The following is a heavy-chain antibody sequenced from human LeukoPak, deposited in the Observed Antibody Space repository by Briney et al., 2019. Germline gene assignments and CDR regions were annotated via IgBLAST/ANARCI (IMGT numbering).Heavy chain of an antibody. D-gene: IGHD1-26*01. CDR2: IYYSGST. Sequence: SETLSLTCTVSGGSISSYYWSWIRQPPGKGLEWIGYIYYSGSTNYSPSLKSRVTISVDTSKNQFSLKLSSVTAADTAVYYCASMYSGSYSSLDAFDIWGQGTMVTVSS. CDR1: GGSISSYY. CDR3: ASMYSGSYSSLDAFDI. V-gene: IGHV4-59*01. J-gene: IGHJ3*02.